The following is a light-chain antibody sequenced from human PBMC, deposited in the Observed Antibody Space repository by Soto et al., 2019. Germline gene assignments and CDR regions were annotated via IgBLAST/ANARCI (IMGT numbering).Light chain of an antibody. V-gene: IGKV1-8*01. CDR2: AAS. J-gene: IGKJ4*01. Sequence: AIRMTQSPSSLSASTGDRVTITCRASQGISSYLAWYQQKPGKAPKLLIYAASTLQSGVPSRFSGSGSGTDVTLTISCLQSEDFATYYCQHYYRYPLTFGGGTKLEIK. CDR3: QHYYRYPLT. CDR1: QGISSY.